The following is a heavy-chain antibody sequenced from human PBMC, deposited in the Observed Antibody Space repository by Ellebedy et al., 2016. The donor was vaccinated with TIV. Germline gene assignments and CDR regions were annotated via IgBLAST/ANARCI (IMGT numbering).Heavy chain of an antibody. D-gene: IGHD6-19*01. CDR2: INPTAGST. Sequence: AASVTVSCKASGYTFTRLSSPWVREEPGPGLAWMGIINPTAGSTSSAQKFQGRVTMTSDTSTITVYMELSSLRSEDTAVYYCARAPSVDPPRNVWGQGTTVTVSS. V-gene: IGHV1-46*01. J-gene: IGHJ6*02. CDR1: GYTFTRLS. CDR3: ARAPSVDPPRNV.